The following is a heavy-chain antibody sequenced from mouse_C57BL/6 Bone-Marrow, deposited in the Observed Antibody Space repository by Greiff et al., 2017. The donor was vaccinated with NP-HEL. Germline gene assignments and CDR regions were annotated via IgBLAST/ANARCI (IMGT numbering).Heavy chain of an antibody. Sequence: EVQLQQSGAELVKPGASVKLSCTASGFTITDYYMHWVKQRTEQGLEWIGRIDPEDGETKYAPKFQGKATITADTSSNTAYLRLSSLTSEDTAVYYCASSTVVGAWFAYWGQGTLVTVSA. CDR1: GFTITDYY. V-gene: IGHV14-2*01. D-gene: IGHD1-1*01. J-gene: IGHJ3*01. CDR2: IDPEDGET. CDR3: ASSTVVGAWFAY.